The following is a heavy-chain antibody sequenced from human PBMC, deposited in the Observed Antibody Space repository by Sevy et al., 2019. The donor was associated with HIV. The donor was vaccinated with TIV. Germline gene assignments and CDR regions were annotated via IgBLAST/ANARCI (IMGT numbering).Heavy chain of an antibody. Sequence: ASVKVSCKASGYTFTGYYMYWVRQAPGQGLEWMGRINPNSGATNSAQKFQGRVTMTRDTSISTAYMELSSLRSDDTAGYYCALLVGATGGGDAFDIWGQGTMVTVSS. J-gene: IGHJ3*02. D-gene: IGHD1-26*01. CDR2: INPNSGAT. CDR1: GYTFTGYY. V-gene: IGHV1-2*06. CDR3: ALLVGATGGGDAFDI.